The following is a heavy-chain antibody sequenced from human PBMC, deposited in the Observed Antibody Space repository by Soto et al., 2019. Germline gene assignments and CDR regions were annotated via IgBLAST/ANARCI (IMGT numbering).Heavy chain of an antibody. CDR1: GFSLSTSGVG. Sequence: SGPTLVNPTQTLTLTCTFSGFSLSTSGVGVGWIRQPPGKALEWLALIYWDDDKRYSPSLKSRLTITKDTSKNQVVLTMTNMDPVDIATFYCAHSWYTVTTNYMDVWGKGTTVTVSS. CDR2: IYWDDDK. D-gene: IGHD4-17*01. CDR3: AHSWYTVTTNYMDV. J-gene: IGHJ6*03. V-gene: IGHV2-5*02.